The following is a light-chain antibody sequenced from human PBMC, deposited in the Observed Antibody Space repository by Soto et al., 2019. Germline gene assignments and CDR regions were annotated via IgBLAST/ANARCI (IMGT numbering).Light chain of an antibody. CDR1: QSVNSD. V-gene: IGKV3-15*01. CDR2: GAS. J-gene: IGKJ2*01. Sequence: EIVLTQSPATLSVSPGNRATLSCRASQSVNSDLAWYQQKPGQAPRLLIYGASTRATGTPTRFSGSGSGTEFTLTISILQSEDFAVYFCQQYNNWPPYTFGQGTKLEIK. CDR3: QQYNNWPPYT.